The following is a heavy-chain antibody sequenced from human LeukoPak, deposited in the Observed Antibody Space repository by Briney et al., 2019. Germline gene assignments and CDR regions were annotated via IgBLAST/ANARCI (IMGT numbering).Heavy chain of an antibody. CDR3: ARVAAGTLYYYYMDV. V-gene: IGHV4-59*01. J-gene: IGHJ6*03. Sequence: SETLSLTCTVSGGSTSSYYWSWIRQPPGKGLEWIGYIYYSGSTNYNPSLKSRVTISVDTSKNQFSLKLSSVTAADTAVYYCARVAAGTLYYYYMDVWGKGTTVTVSS. CDR1: GGSTSSYY. CDR2: IYYSGST. D-gene: IGHD6-13*01.